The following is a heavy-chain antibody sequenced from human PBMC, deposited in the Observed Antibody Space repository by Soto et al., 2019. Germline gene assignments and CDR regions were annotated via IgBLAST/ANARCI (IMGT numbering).Heavy chain of an antibody. CDR2: IYYSGST. CDR1: GGSISSSSYY. Sequence: SQTLSLTCTVSGGSISSSSYYWGWIRQPPGKGLEWIGSIYYSGSTYYNPSLKSRVTISVDTSKNQFSLKLSSVTAADTAVYYCARHGGYSSSWYSHLAGWFDPWGQGTLVTVSS. V-gene: IGHV4-39*01. D-gene: IGHD6-13*01. J-gene: IGHJ5*02. CDR3: ARHGGYSSSWYSHLAGWFDP.